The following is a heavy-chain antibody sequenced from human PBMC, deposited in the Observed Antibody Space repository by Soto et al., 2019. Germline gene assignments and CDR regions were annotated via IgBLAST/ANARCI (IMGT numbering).Heavy chain of an antibody. CDR1: GFTFSSYS. CDR3: ARDQGDIAARPIYYYGMDV. D-gene: IGHD6-6*01. CDR2: ISSSSSYI. Sequence: EVQLVESGGGLVKPGGSLRLSCAASGFTFSSYSMNWVRQAPGKGLEWVSSISSSSSYIYYAASVKGRFTISRDNAKNSLYLQMNSLRAEDTAVYYCARDQGDIAARPIYYYGMDVWGQGTTVTVSS. J-gene: IGHJ6*02. V-gene: IGHV3-21*01.